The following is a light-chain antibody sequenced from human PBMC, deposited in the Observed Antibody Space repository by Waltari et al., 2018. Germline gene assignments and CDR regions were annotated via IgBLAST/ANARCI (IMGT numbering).Light chain of an antibody. CDR2: TDD. J-gene: IGLJ2*01. CDR1: TSNIGSNT. CDR3: SAWDDNLNGVI. Sequence: QSVLTQPPSAPGTPGQRVTISCSGSTSNIGSNTVSWYQQLPGTAPKLLIYTDDQRPSGVPDRFSGSKSGTSASLAISGPQSEDEAHYHCSAWDDNLNGVIFGGGTKLTVL. V-gene: IGLV1-44*01.